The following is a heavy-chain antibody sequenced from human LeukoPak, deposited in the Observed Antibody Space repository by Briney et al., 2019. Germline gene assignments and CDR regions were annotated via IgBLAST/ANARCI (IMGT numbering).Heavy chain of an antibody. CDR1: GFMFSSHG. J-gene: IGHJ5*02. Sequence: GGSLRLSCAASGFMFSSHGMHWVRQAPGKGLEWVAVISYDGSKKYYADSVKGRFTISRDKSKNTLYLQMNSLRVEDTAVYYCAKGDYYDVLTGRQNWFGPWGQGTLVTVSS. CDR3: AKGDYYDVLTGRQNWFGP. D-gene: IGHD3-9*01. V-gene: IGHV3-30*18. CDR2: ISYDGSKK.